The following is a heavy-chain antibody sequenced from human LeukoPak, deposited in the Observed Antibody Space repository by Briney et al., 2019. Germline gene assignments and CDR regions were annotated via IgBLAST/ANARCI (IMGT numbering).Heavy chain of an antibody. CDR2: IIPIFGTA. CDR3: AGGGITMVRGAPYNWFDP. CDR1: GGTFSSYA. Sequence: ASVKVSCKASGGTFSSYAISWVRQAPGQGLEWMGGIIPIFGTANYAQKFQGRVTITADKFTSTAYMELSSLRSEDTAVYYCAGGGITMVRGAPYNWFDPWGQGTLVTVSS. D-gene: IGHD3-10*01. J-gene: IGHJ5*02. V-gene: IGHV1-69*06.